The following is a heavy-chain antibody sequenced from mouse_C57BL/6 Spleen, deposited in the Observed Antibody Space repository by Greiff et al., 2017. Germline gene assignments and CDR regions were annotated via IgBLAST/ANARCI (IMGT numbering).Heavy chain of an antibody. CDR3: TGLLGWFAY. CDR1: GFTFSNYW. Sequence: EVKLMESGGGLVQPGGSMKLSCVASGFTFSNYWMNWVRQSPEKGLEWVAQIRLKSDNYATHYAESVKGRFTISRDDSKSSVYLQMNNLRAEDTGIYYCTGLLGWFAYWGQGTLVTVSA. J-gene: IGHJ3*01. CDR2: IRLKSDNYAT. V-gene: IGHV6-3*01.